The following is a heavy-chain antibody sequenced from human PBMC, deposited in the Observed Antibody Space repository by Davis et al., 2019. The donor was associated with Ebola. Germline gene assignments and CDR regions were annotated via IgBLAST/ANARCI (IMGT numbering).Heavy chain of an antibody. J-gene: IGHJ4*02. D-gene: IGHD3-3*01. CDR3: ARDSGVLRFLEWLSGPDY. Sequence: AASVKVSCKASGYTFTSYYMHWVRQAPGQGLEWMGIINPSGGSTSYEQKFQGRVTMTRDTSTSTVYMELSSLRSEDTAVYYCARDSGVLRFLEWLSGPDYWGQGTLVTVSS. V-gene: IGHV1-46*03. CDR1: GYTFTSYY. CDR2: INPSGGST.